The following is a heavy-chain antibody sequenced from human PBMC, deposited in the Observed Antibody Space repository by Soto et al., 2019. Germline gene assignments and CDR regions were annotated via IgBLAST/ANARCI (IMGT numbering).Heavy chain of an antibody. J-gene: IGHJ5*02. Sequence: QVQLVESGGGVVQPGRSLRLSCAASGFTFSSYAMHWVRQAPGKGLEWVAVISYDGSNKYYADSVKGRFTISRDNSKNTLYLQMNSLRAEDTAVYYCARDLEVAVAGAWGQGTPVTVSS. CDR1: GFTFSSYA. D-gene: IGHD6-19*01. CDR2: ISYDGSNK. V-gene: IGHV3-30-3*01. CDR3: ARDLEVAVAGA.